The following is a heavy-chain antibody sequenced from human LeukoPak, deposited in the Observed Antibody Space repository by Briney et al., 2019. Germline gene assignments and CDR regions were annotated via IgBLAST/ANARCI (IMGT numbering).Heavy chain of an antibody. CDR2: TYYRSRWYN. CDR1: GDSVSSNSAA. V-gene: IGHV6-1*01. Sequence: SQTLSLTCAISGDSVSSNSAAWNWIRQSRSRGLEWLGTTYYRSRWYNDYAVSVKSRITINPDTSKNQFSLQLNSVTPEDTAVYYCARGTYSSGFYWGQGTLVTVSS. CDR3: ARGTYSSGFY. D-gene: IGHD6-19*01. J-gene: IGHJ4*02.